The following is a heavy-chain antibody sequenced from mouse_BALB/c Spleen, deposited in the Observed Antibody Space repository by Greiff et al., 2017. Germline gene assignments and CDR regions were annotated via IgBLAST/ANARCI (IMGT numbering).Heavy chain of an antibody. J-gene: IGHJ3*01. V-gene: IGHV7-1*02. CDR2: SRNKANDYTT. D-gene: IGHD2-4*01. CDR1: GFTFSDFY. Sequence: EVKLVESGGGLVQPGGSLRLSCATSGFTFSDFYMEWVRQPPGKRLEWIAASRNKANDYTTEYSASVKGRFIVSRDTSQSILYLQMNALRAEDTAIYYCARDAGYDYDGAWFAYWGQGTLVTVSA. CDR3: ARDAGYDYDGAWFAY.